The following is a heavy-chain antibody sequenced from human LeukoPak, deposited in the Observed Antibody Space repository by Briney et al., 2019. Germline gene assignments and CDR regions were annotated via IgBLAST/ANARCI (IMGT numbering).Heavy chain of an antibody. CDR1: GFNFRSYE. CDR2: ISNTDETR. J-gene: IGHJ4*02. CDR3: AREIVSAVAGNFDY. V-gene: IGHV3-48*03. D-gene: IGHD6-19*01. Sequence: PGRSLRLSCAASGFNFRSYEMNWVRRAPGKGLEWVSYISNTDETRTYADSVKGRFTISRDNAKNSLHLEMNSLRAEDTAVYYCAREIVSAVAGNFDYWGQGTLVTVSS.